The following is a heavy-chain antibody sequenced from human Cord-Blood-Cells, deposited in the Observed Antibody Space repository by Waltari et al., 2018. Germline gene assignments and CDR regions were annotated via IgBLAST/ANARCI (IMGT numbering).Heavy chain of an antibody. Sequence: QVQLQESGPGLVKPSQTLSLTYTVSGGSISSGGSYWRWIRQHPGKGLEWIGYIYYSGSTFYSPSLKSRVTISVDTSKNQFSLKRSSVTAADTAVYYCARGGYCSSTSCQNFDYWGQGTLVTVSS. D-gene: IGHD2-2*01. J-gene: IGHJ4*02. CDR2: IYYSGST. CDR3: ARGGYCSSTSCQNFDY. CDR1: GGSISSGGSY. V-gene: IGHV4-31*03.